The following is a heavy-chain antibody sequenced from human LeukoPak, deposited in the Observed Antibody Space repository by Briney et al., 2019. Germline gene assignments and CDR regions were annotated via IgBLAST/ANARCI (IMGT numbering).Heavy chain of an antibody. CDR1: GFSLSPTGAG. J-gene: IGHJ4*02. V-gene: IGHV2-5*01. Sequence: SGPTLVKPTQTLTLTCTFSGFSLSPTGAGVAWIRQPPGKALEWLPLTSWNDDKRYNPSLKSRLTITKDTSKDQVVLTMTIMEPVDTSAYYCAHRGSCSSVTCLPFDYWGQGTLVTVSA. CDR2: TSWNDDK. CDR3: AHRGSCSSVTCLPFDY. D-gene: IGHD2-2*01.